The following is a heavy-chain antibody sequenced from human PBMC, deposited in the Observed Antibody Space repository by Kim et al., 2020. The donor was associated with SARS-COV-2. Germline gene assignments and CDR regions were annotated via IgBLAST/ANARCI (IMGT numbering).Heavy chain of an antibody. J-gene: IGHJ4*02. Sequence: YADSGKGRFTICRDDVKYALYRHMNSLRAEYTAVYYCARVHLIGFSRVDYWGQGTLVTVSS. CDR3: ARVHLIGFSRVDY. D-gene: IGHD3-9*01. V-gene: IGHV3-11*06.